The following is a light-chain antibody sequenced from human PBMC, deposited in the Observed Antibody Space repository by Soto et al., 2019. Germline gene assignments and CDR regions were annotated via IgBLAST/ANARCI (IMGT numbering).Light chain of an antibody. V-gene: IGKV3-15*01. Sequence: IVMTQSPATLSVSPGERATLSCRASQSVSSNLAWYQQKPGQTPKLLIYVASTRATGIPARFSGSGSGTEFTLTISSLQSEDFAVYYCQQYNVWPLTFGGGTKVEFK. J-gene: IGKJ4*01. CDR3: QQYNVWPLT. CDR2: VAS. CDR1: QSVSSN.